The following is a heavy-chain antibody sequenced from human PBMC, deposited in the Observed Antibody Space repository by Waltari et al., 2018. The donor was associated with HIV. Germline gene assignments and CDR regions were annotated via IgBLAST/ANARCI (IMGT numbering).Heavy chain of an antibody. Sequence: EVQLVESGGGLVKPGGSLRLSCAASGFTFSSYSMNWVRQAPGKGREGVSSISSSSSYIYYADSVKGRFTISRDNAKNSLYLQMNSLRAEDTAVYYCARDPTLGMADYWGQGTLVTVSS. D-gene: IGHD7-27*01. CDR3: ARDPTLGMADY. J-gene: IGHJ4*02. CDR2: ISSSSSYI. CDR1: GFTFSSYS. V-gene: IGHV3-21*01.